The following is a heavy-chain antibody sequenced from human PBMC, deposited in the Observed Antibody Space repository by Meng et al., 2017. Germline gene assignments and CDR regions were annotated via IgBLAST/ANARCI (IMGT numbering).Heavy chain of an antibody. D-gene: IGHD2-2*01. Sequence: SVNVSCKASGCTFSSYAISWVRQAPGQGLEWMGGIIPIFGTANYAQKFQGRDTITADESTSTAYMELSSMRSEDTAVYYCARVSVVVQAASSSGYYYYGMDVWGQGTTVTVSS. V-gene: IGHV1-69*13. J-gene: IGHJ6*02. CDR3: ARVSVVVQAASSSGYYYYGMDV. CDR2: IIPIFGTA. CDR1: GCTFSSYA.